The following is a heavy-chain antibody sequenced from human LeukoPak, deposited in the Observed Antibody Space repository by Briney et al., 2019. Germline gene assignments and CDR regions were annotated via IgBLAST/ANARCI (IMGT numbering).Heavy chain of an antibody. CDR2: IYHTGST. V-gene: IGHV4-38-2*02. D-gene: IGHD3-22*01. Sequence: PSETLSLTCTVSGYSINSGYYWGWIRQPPGKGLDWIGTIYHTGSTYYNPSLKSRVTISVDTSKNQISLKLNSVTAADTAVYYCVRALLDTSGYDFDYWGQGILVTVSS. J-gene: IGHJ4*02. CDR3: VRALLDTSGYDFDY. CDR1: GYSINSGYY.